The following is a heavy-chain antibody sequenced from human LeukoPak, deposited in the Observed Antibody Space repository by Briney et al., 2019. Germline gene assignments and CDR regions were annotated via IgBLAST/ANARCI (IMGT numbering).Heavy chain of an antibody. V-gene: IGHV3-74*01. J-gene: IGHJ3*02. Sequence: GGSLRLSCAASGFTFTTYWMHWVRQAPGKGLVWVSHINSDGSITSYADSVKGRFTISRDNAKNTLYLQMNSLRAEDTAVYYCARDFHDAFDIWGQGTMVTVSS. CDR3: ARDFHDAFDI. CDR1: GFTFTTYW. CDR2: INSDGSIT.